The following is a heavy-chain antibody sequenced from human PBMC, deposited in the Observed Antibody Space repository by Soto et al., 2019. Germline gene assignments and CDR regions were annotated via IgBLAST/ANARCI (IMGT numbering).Heavy chain of an antibody. J-gene: IGHJ6*01. Sequence: QVQLQQWGAGLLKPSETLSLTCAVYGGSFSGYYWSWIRQPPGKGLGWIGEINHSGSTNYNPSLKSRGTISVDTSKNQFSRKLSSVTAADTAVYYCGRTELRGSYYNGMDVWGQGSTVT. V-gene: IGHV4-34*01. CDR3: GRTELRGSYYNGMDV. CDR1: GGSFSGYY. CDR2: INHSGST. D-gene: IGHD1-26*01.